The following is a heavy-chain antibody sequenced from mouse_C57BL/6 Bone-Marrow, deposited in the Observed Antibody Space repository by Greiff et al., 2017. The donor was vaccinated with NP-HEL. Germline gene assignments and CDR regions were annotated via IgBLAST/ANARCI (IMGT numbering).Heavy chain of an antibody. D-gene: IGHD1-1*01. CDR1: GFTFSDAW. Sequence: EVQRVESGGGLVQPGGSMKLSCAASGFTFSDAWMDWVRQSPEKGLEWVAEIRNKANNHATYYAESVKGRFTISRDDSKSSVYLQMNSLRAEDTGIYYCTSATVVAHFDYWGQGTTLTVSS. J-gene: IGHJ2*01. CDR2: IRNKANNHAT. V-gene: IGHV6-6*01. CDR3: TSATVVAHFDY.